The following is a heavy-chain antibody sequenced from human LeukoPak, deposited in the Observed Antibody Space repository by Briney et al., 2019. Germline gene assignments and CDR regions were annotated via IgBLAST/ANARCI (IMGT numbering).Heavy chain of an antibody. V-gene: IGHV3-23*01. CDR3: ARDQPESVARDGDYYYGMDV. Sequence: PGGSLRLSCAASGFTFSSYAMSWVRQAPGKGLEWVSAISGSGGSTYYADSVKGRFTIARDNSRNTMYLHMNSLRAEDTAVYYCARDQPESVARDGDYYYGMDVWGQGTTVTVSS. CDR1: GFTFSSYA. CDR2: ISGSGGST. J-gene: IGHJ6*02. D-gene: IGHD5-12*01.